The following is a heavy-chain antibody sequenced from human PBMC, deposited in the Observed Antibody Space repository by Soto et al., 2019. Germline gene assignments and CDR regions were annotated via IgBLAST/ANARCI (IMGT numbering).Heavy chain of an antibody. CDR3: AKVYFTYYGDYFAFDY. J-gene: IGHJ4*02. V-gene: IGHV3-9*01. D-gene: IGHD4-17*01. Sequence: TLTLTCTASGFTFGDYSMHWIRQAAGKGLEWVSGISWNSGTIGYAYSVKGRFTISRDNAKNSLYLQMNSLRAENTALYYCAKVYFTYYGDYFAFDYWGQGTLVTVSS. CDR2: ISWNSGTI. CDR1: GFTFGDYS.